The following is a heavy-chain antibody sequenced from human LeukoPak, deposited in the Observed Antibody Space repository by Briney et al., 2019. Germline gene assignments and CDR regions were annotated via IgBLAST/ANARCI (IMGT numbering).Heavy chain of an antibody. D-gene: IGHD5-18*01. V-gene: IGHV3-30-3*01. Sequence: GGSLRLSCAASGFTFSSFAMHWVRQAPGKGLEWVAVISYDGNNKYYADSVKGRFTISRDNSKNSVDLQMNSLRDEDTAVYYCARAYTAFDYWGQGTLVTVSS. CDR2: ISYDGNNK. J-gene: IGHJ4*02. CDR3: ARAYTAFDY. CDR1: GFTFSSFA.